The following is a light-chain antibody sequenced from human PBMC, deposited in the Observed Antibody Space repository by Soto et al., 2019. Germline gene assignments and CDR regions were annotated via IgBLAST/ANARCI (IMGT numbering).Light chain of an antibody. J-gene: IGLJ2*01. Sequence: QSVLTQPPSASGSPGQSVTISCTGSSNDPGGYNYVSWYQHHPGKAPKLIIYEVRERPSGVPDRFSGSKSGNTASLTVSGLQAEDEADYYCSSYGGSDNLIFGGGTKLTVL. V-gene: IGLV2-8*01. CDR2: EVR. CDR1: SNDPGGYNY. CDR3: SSYGGSDNLI.